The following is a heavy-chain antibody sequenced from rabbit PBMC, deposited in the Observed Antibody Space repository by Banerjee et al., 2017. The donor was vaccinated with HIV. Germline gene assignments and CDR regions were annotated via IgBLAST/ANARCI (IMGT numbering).Heavy chain of an antibody. D-gene: IGHD4-1*01. CDR2: INTSSGNI. Sequence: QSLEESGGDLVKPGASLTLTCTASGFSLSIYEMCWVRQAPGKGLEWIACINTSSGNIVYATWAKGRFTISKTSSTTVTLQMTSLTAADTATYLCARDLAGVIGWNFNLWGPGTLVTVS. CDR1: GFSLSIYE. V-gene: IGHV1S40*01. CDR3: ARDLAGVIGWNFNL. J-gene: IGHJ4*01.